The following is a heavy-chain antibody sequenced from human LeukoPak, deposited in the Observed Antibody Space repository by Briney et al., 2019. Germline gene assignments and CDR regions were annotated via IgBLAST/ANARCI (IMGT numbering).Heavy chain of an antibody. V-gene: IGHV3-30*18. J-gene: IGHJ4*02. CDR1: GFTFSSYG. CDR2: ISYDGSNK. CDR3: AKEKGYSYGYWYFDY. Sequence: GGSLRLSCAASGFTFSSYGMHWVRQAPGKGLEWVAVISYDGSNKYYADSVKGRFTISRDNSKNTLYLQMNSLRAEDTAVYYCAKEKGYSYGYWYFDYWGQGTLVTVSS. D-gene: IGHD5-18*01.